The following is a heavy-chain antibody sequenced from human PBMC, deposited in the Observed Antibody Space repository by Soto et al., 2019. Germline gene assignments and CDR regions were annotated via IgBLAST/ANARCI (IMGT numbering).Heavy chain of an antibody. D-gene: IGHD6-6*01. J-gene: IGHJ6*02. CDR1: GLSVSSSD. Sequence: EVHLVETGGGLIQPGGSLRLSCAASGLSVSSSDMSWVRQASGKGLEWVSVIYSGGSTHDADSGKGRFTISRDNSKNTVHLQMNSLRVDDTAVYFCSTSSRNEYHFAMDAWGQGTTVIVSS. CDR2: IYSGGST. CDR3: STSSRNEYHFAMDA. V-gene: IGHV3-53*02.